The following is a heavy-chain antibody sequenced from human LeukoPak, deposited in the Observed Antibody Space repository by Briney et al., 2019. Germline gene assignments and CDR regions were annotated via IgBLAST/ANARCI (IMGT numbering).Heavy chain of an antibody. CDR1: GGSFSGYY. D-gene: IGHD3-10*01. CDR3: ARGGLVRGSINSFIAFDV. J-gene: IGHJ3*01. V-gene: IGHV4-34*01. Sequence: SETLSLTCAVYGGSFSGYYWSWIRQPPGKGLEWIGEINHGGSTNYNPSLKSRVTISVDTSKNQFSLQLSSVTPEDTALYYCARGGLVRGSINSFIAFDVWGQGIMVTVSS. CDR2: INHGGST.